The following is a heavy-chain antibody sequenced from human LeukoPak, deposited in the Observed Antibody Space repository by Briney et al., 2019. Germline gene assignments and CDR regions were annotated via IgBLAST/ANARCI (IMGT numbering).Heavy chain of an antibody. Sequence: GGSLRLXCAASGFTCSSYGMHWVRLAPGKGLGWVAFIRYDGSNKYYADSVKGRFTISRDNSKNTLYLQMNSLRAEDTAVYYCDPGQGPRGYWGQGTLVTVSS. CDR1: GFTCSSYG. D-gene: IGHD3-10*01. CDR3: DPGQGPRGY. J-gene: IGHJ4*02. CDR2: IRYDGSNK. V-gene: IGHV3-30*02.